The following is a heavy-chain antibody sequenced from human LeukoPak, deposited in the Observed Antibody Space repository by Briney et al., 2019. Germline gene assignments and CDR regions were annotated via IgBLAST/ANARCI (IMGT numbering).Heavy chain of an antibody. CDR1: GYTFTSYG. Sequence: VASVKVSCKASGYTFTSYGISWVRQAPGQGLEWMGWISAYNGNTNYAQKLQGRVTMTTDTSTSTAYMELRSLRSDDTAVYYCARDAYMITFGGVHYPFDYWGQGTLVTVSS. CDR2: ISAYNGNT. J-gene: IGHJ4*02. V-gene: IGHV1-18*01. D-gene: IGHD3-16*01. CDR3: ARDAYMITFGGVHYPFDY.